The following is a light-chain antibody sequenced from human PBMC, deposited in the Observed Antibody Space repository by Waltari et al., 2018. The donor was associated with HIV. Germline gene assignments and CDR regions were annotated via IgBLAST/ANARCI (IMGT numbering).Light chain of an antibody. J-gene: IGLJ3*02. CDR1: SSNIGSND. V-gene: IGLV1-51*01. CDR2: DNY. CDR3: GTWDSGLSAVV. Sequence: QSVLTQPPSVSAAPGQRVTISCSGSSSNIGSNDVSWYQQLPGTAPKLLIFDNYKRLSGIPDRFSGSKAGTSATLGITGRQTGDEADYYCGTWDSGLSAVVFGGGTKLTVL.